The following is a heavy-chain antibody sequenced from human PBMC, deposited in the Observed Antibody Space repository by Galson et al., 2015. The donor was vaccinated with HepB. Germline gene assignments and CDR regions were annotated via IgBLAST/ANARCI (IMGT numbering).Heavy chain of an antibody. CDR2: IFWDDDK. CDR3: THTTYCTTSTCPDRYAFDI. Sequence: PALVKPPQTLTLTCTLSGFSLTTSGVSVGWVRQPPGKALEWLALIFWDDDKRYSPSLKNRLTITKDTSKNQVVLTVTNMGPVDTATYYCTHTTYCTTSTCPDRYAFDIWGQGTVVTVSS. V-gene: IGHV2-5*02. CDR1: GFSLTTSGVS. J-gene: IGHJ3*02. D-gene: IGHD2-8*01.